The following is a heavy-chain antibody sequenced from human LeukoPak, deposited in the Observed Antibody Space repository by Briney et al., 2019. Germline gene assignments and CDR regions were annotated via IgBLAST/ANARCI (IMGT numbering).Heavy chain of an antibody. J-gene: IGHJ5*02. CDR1: GFTFSSYA. Sequence: GGSLRLSCAASGFTFSSYAMHWVRQAPGKGLEWVSYISSSSSTIYYADSVKGRFTISRDNAKNSLYLQMNSLRAEDTAVYYCARDRGYGDYAFWFDPWGQGTLVTVSS. V-gene: IGHV3-48*01. D-gene: IGHD4-17*01. CDR3: ARDRGYGDYAFWFDP. CDR2: ISSSSSTI.